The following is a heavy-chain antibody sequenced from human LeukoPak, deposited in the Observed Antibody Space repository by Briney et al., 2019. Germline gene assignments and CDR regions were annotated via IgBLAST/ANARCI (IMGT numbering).Heavy chain of an antibody. CDR3: SRDRSIVGVMHHYFMEI. CDR2: IIPVFSKT. CDR1: GGTFASFG. D-gene: IGHD3-16*01. J-gene: IGHJ6*03. Sequence: GSSVTVSCTISGGTFASFGFSWVRQAPGQGLEWMGRIIPVFSKTNYAQDFQKRVTITADKSTNTAYLEVTSLTSDDTAVYYCSRDRSIVGVMHHYFMEIWGTGTTVIVSS. V-gene: IGHV1-69*04.